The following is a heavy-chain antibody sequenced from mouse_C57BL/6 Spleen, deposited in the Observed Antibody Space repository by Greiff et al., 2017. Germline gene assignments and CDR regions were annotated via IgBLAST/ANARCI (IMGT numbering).Heavy chain of an antibody. CDR1: GFSLTSYG. D-gene: IGHD1-1*01. Sequence: VQLKESGPGLVQPSQSLSITCTVSGFSLTSYGVHWVRQSPGKGLEWLGVIWSGGSTDYNAAFISRLSISKDNSNSQVFFNITSLQADDTAIYYGARSPLYCSRPPYYYGYWGQGTTLSVSS. CDR2: IWSGGST. CDR3: ARSPLYCSRPPYYYGY. J-gene: IGHJ2*01. V-gene: IGHV2-2*01.